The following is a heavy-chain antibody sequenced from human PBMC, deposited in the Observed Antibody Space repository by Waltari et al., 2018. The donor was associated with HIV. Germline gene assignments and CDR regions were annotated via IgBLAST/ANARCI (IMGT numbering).Heavy chain of an antibody. Sequence: QVQLQQWGAGLLKPSETLSLTCAVYGGSFRGYYWSWIRQPPGKGLECIGESNHSVSTNYNPSLKSRVTISVDTSKNQFSLKLSSVTAADTAVYYCARATASDGSSFVFDYWGQGTLVTVSS. CDR3: ARATASDGSSFVFDY. D-gene: IGHD6-13*01. CDR1: GGSFRGYY. CDR2: SNHSVST. V-gene: IGHV4-34*01. J-gene: IGHJ4*02.